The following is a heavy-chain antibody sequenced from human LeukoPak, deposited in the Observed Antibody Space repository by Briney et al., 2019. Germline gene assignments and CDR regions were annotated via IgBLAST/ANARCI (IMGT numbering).Heavy chain of an antibody. D-gene: IGHD3-9*01. J-gene: IGHJ5*02. CDR3: TRDPLEDPLYDILTGYYH. CDR1: GFTFSSYG. V-gene: IGHV3-30*03. Sequence: GGSLRLSCAASGFTFSSYGMHWVRQAPGKGLEWVAVISYDGSNKYYADSVKGRFTISRDNSKNTLYLQMNSLRAEDTAVYYCTRDPLEDPLYDILTGYYHWGQGTLVTVSS. CDR2: ISYDGSNK.